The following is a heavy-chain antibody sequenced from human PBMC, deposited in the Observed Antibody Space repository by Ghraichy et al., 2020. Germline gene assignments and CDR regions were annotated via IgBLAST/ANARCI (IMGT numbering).Heavy chain of an antibody. J-gene: IGHJ3*02. CDR1: GGSISSYY. CDR3: ARDRSTLYISSWTPGAFDI. CDR2: IYYSGNT. V-gene: IGHV4-59*01. D-gene: IGHD6-13*01. Sequence: SETLSLTCTVSGGSISSYYWSWIRQPPGKGLEWIEYIYYSGNTNYNPSLKSRVTISVDTSKNQFSLNLSSVTAADTAVYYCARDRSTLYISSWTPGAFDIWGQGTMVTVSS.